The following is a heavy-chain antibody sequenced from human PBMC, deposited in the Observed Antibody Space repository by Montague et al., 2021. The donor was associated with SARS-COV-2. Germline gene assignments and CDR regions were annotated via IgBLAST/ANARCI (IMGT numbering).Heavy chain of an antibody. CDR3: ARLRDGVVPSPILGIGPYFTYYYIDV. CDR2: INHGGST. Sequence: SETLSLTCAVHGGSFSGYYWNWIRQRPGKGLEWIGEINHGGSTNXNQSLKNRLTISADTSKNQFSLKLTSVAPTDTAVYYCARLRDGVVPSPILGIGPYFTYYYIDVWGKGTTGPV. CDR1: GGSFSGYY. D-gene: IGHD2-15*01. J-gene: IGHJ6*03. V-gene: IGHV4-34*01.